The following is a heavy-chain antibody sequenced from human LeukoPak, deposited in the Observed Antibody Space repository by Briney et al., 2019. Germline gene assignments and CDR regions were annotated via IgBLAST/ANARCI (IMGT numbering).Heavy chain of an antibody. J-gene: IGHJ4*02. D-gene: IGHD2-21*01. CDR1: GFTLSSYA. CDR2: ISYDGSNK. V-gene: IGHV3-30-3*01. Sequence: GGSLRLSCAASGFTLSSYAMHWVRQAPGKGLEWVAVISYDGSNKYYADSVKGRFTISRDNSKNTLYLQMNSLRAEDTAVYYCARAGRPLLWWDPAGYWGQGTLVTVSS. CDR3: ARAGRPLLWWDPAGY.